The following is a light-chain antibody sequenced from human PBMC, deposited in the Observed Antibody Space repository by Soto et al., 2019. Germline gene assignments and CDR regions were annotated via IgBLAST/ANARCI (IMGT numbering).Light chain of an antibody. CDR1: QTVSSY. Sequence: IVLTQSPATLSLWPGETAILSCRASQTVSSYLSWYQHKPGQAPRLLIYDASKRAPGIPARFSGSGSGTAFTLTISSLAPEDFAVYYCQHRSTSITFGQGTRLEIE. V-gene: IGKV3-11*01. CDR2: DAS. J-gene: IGKJ5*01. CDR3: QHRSTSIT.